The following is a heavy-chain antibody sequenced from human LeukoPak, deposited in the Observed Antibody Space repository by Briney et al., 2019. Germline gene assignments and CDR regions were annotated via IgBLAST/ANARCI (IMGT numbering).Heavy chain of an antibody. J-gene: IGHJ4*02. V-gene: IGHV1-2*02. Sequence: ASVKVSCKASGYTSTGYYMHWVRQAPGQGLEWMGWINPNSGGTNYAQKFQGRVTMTRDTSISTAYMELSRLRSDDTAVYYCARAPSSGYYYNYFDYWGQGTLVTVSS. CDR2: INPNSGGT. CDR3: ARAPSSGYYYNYFDY. D-gene: IGHD3-22*01. CDR1: GYTSTGYY.